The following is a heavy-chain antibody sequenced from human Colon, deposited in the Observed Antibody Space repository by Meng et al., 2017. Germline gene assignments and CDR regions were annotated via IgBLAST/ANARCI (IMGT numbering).Heavy chain of an antibody. CDR1: GCTITSYA. V-gene: IGHV7-4-1*02. CDR2: INPHNGNP. J-gene: IGHJ4*02. D-gene: IGHD4/OR15-4a*01. CDR3: ARDNYVAASRFDY. Sequence: VQLLEAGPELMEPGASLYVSCKASGCTITSYAINWLRQAPGKGPEWMGRINPHNGNPTKAQGFTRRFVLSLDSSVSTAYMQISRLKAEDTAFYYCARDNYVAASRFDYWGQGTLVTVSS.